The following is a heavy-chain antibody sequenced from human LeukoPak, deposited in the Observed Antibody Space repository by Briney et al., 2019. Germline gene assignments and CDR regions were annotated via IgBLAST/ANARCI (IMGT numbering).Heavy chain of an antibody. V-gene: IGHV4-39*01. CDR3: ARHSYYYDSSGYYYKGTFDY. J-gene: IGHJ4*02. CDR1: GGSISSSSYY. D-gene: IGHD3-22*01. CDR2: IYYSGST. Sequence: SETLSLTCTVSGGSISSSSYYWGWICQPPGKGLEWIGSIYYSGSTYYNPSLKSRVTISVDTSKNQFSLKLSSVTAADTAAYYCARHSYYYDSSGYYYKGTFDYWGQGTLVTVSS.